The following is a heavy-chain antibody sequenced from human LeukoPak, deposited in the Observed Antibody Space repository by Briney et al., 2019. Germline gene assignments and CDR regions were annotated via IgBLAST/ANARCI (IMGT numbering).Heavy chain of an antibody. CDR3: ARVVSPIYYDSSGLIDY. D-gene: IGHD3-22*01. Sequence: PGGSLRLSCAASGFTVSSNYMSWVREAPGKGLEWVSVIYSGGSTYYADSVKGRFTISRDNSKNTLYLQMNSLRAEDTAVYYCARVVSPIYYDSSGLIDYWGQGTLVTVSS. J-gene: IGHJ4*02. V-gene: IGHV3-53*01. CDR2: IYSGGST. CDR1: GFTVSSNY.